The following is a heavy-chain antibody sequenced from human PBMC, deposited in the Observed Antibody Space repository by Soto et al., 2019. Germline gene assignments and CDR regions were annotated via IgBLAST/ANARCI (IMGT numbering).Heavy chain of an antibody. CDR1: GFTFSSYA. J-gene: IGHJ2*01. CDR2: ISGSGGST. D-gene: IGHD3-16*01. Sequence: EVQLLESGGGLVQPGGSLRLSCAASGFTFSSYAMSWVRQAPGKGLEWVSAISGSGGSTYYADSVKGRFTISRDNSKNTLYLQMNSLRAEDTAVYYCAKGLVGELRSYWYFDLWGRGTLVTVSS. CDR3: AKGLVGELRSYWYFDL. V-gene: IGHV3-23*01.